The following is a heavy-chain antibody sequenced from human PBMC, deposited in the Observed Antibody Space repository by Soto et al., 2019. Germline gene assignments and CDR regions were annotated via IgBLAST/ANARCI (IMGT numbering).Heavy chain of an antibody. CDR1: GGTFSSYT. V-gene: IGHV1-69*02. D-gene: IGHD5-12*01. CDR2: IIPILGIA. Sequence: SVKVSCKASGGTFSSYTISWVRQAPGQGLEWMGRIIPILGIANYAQKFQGRVTITADKSTSTAYMELSSLRSEDTAVYYGARVPPEYSGYLDYWGQGTLVTVSS. J-gene: IGHJ4*02. CDR3: ARVPPEYSGYLDY.